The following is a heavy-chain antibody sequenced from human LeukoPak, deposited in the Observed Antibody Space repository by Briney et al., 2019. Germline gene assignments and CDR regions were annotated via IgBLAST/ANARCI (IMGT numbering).Heavy chain of an antibody. D-gene: IGHD3-10*01. CDR2: ISSSSSYI. Sequence: GGSLRLSCAASGFTFSSYSMNWVRQAPGKGLEWVSSISSSSSYIYYADSVKGRFTISRDNAKDTLYLQMDSLRAEDTAIYYCARGPSVLGAIDNWGQGTLVAVSS. CDR1: GFTFSSYS. J-gene: IGHJ4*02. CDR3: ARGPSVLGAIDN. V-gene: IGHV3-21*01.